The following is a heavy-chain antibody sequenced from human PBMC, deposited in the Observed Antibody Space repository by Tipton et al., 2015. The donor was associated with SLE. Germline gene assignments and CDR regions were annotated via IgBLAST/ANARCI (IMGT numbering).Heavy chain of an antibody. V-gene: IGHV4-61*02. Sequence: TLSLTCTVSGGSISSGSYYWSWIRQPAGEGLEWIGRFYSSVSTNYNPSLKSRVTISVDTSKNQFSLKLSSVTAADTAVYYCARGSRIAARPFDYWGQGTLVTVSS. CDR3: ARGSRIAARPFDY. J-gene: IGHJ4*02. CDR1: GGSISSGSYY. CDR2: FYSSVST. D-gene: IGHD6-6*01.